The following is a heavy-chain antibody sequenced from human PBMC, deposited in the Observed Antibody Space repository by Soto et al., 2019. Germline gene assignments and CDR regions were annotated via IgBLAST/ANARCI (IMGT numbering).Heavy chain of an antibody. J-gene: IGHJ6*02. V-gene: IGHV1-18*04. D-gene: IGHD3-10*01. Sequence: ASVKVSCKTSGYTFTSYGISWVRQAPGQGLEWMGWISTYNGDTHYAQKLQGRVTMTTDTSTSTAYMELSSLRSEDTAVYYCARGVIGEILPEDVWGQGTTVTVSS. CDR3: ARGVIGEILPEDV. CDR2: ISTYNGDT. CDR1: GYTFTSYG.